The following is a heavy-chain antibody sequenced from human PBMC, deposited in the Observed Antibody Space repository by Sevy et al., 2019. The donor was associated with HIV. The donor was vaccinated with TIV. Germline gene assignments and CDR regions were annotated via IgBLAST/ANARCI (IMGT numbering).Heavy chain of an antibody. CDR1: GYTFTSYG. V-gene: IGHV1-18*04. D-gene: IGHD3-10*01. CDR2: ISAYNGNT. CDR3: ARDSHYYCSGTPPPFDY. Sequence: ASVKVSCKASGYTFTSYGISWVRQAPGQGLEWMGWISAYNGNTNYAQKLQGRVTMTTDTSTGTAYMELRSHRSDDTGVDYCARDSHYYCSGTPPPFDYWGQGTLVTVSS. J-gene: IGHJ4*02.